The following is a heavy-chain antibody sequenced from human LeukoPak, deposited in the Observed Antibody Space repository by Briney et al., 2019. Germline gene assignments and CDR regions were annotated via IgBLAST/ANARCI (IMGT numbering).Heavy chain of an antibody. J-gene: IGHJ4*02. CDR2: IKSKTDGGTT. D-gene: IGHD5-24*01. V-gene: IGHV3-15*01. CDR1: GFTFSDAW. Sequence: GSLRLSCVASGFTFSDAWMTWVRQAPGKGLEWVGRIKSKTDGGTTDYAAPVKGRFTISRDDSKNTLYLQMNSLKTEDTAMYYCTTARATTEVDYWGQGTLVTVSS. CDR3: TTARATTEVDY.